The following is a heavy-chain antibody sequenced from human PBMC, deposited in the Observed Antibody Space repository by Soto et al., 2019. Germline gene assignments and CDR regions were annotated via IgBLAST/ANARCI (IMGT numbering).Heavy chain of an antibody. CDR1: GFTFSSYA. CDR2: ISGSTSRT. D-gene: IGHD6-19*01. Sequence: PGGSLRLSCAASGFTFSSYAMSWVRQAPGRGLEWVSTISGSTSRTYYADSVKGRFTISRDNSKNTLYLQMNSLRAEDTAVYYCAKDGQWLASYYYYGMDVWGQGTTVTVSS. CDR3: AKDGQWLASYYYYGMDV. V-gene: IGHV3-23*01. J-gene: IGHJ6*02.